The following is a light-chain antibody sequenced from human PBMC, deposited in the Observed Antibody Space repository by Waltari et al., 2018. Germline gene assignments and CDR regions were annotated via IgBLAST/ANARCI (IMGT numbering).Light chain of an antibody. CDR1: QSLTVNY. CDR3: QQFESAPRT. CDR2: AAS. Sequence: EIVLTQSPDILSLSPGDTATLSCRASQSLTVNYLAWYKQKPGQAPRLLIYAASSRATRVPDRFSGSGSAAHFTLVISRLEPEDFAVYYCQQFESAPRTFGQGTKVEIK. J-gene: IGKJ1*01. V-gene: IGKV3-20*01.